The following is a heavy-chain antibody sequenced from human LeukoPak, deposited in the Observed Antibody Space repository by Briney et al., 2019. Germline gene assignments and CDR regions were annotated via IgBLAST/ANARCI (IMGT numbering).Heavy chain of an antibody. J-gene: IGHJ3*02. CDR1: GFTFSSYD. Sequence: HPGGSLRLSCAASGFTFSSYDMHWVRQATGKGLEWVSAIGTAGDTYYPGSVKGRFTISRENAKNSLYLQMNSLRAGDTAVYYCASGLIVGATSGDAFDIWGQGTMVTVSS. CDR3: ASGLIVGATSGDAFDI. D-gene: IGHD1-26*01. CDR2: IGTAGDT. V-gene: IGHV3-13*01.